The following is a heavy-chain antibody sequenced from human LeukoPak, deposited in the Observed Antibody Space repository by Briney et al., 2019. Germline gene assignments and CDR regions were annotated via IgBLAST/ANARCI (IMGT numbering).Heavy chain of an antibody. D-gene: IGHD4-23*01. CDR2: IVVGSGNT. CDR1: GFTFTSSA. CDR3: ARGGVGTVVTHYWYFDL. Sequence: SVNVSCKASGFTFTSSAVQWVRQARGQRLEWIGWIVVGSGNTNYAQKFQERVTITRDMSTSTAYMELSRLRSDDTAVYYCARGGVGTVVTHYWYFDLWGRGTLVTVSS. V-gene: IGHV1-58*01. J-gene: IGHJ2*01.